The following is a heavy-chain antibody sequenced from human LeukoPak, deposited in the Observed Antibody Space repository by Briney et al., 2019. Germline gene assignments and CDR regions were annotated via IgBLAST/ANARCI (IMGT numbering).Heavy chain of an antibody. J-gene: IGHJ4*02. Sequence: SETLSLTCTVSGGSVSSGSYYWSWIRQPPGKGLEWIGYIYYSGSTNYNPSLKSRVTISVDTSKNQFSLMLSSVTAADTAVYYCARGSFSTYYDILTGYYKTPYYFDYWGQGTLVTVSS. CDR1: GGSVSSGSYY. V-gene: IGHV4-61*01. CDR2: IYYSGST. D-gene: IGHD3-9*01. CDR3: ARGSFSTYYDILTGYYKTPYYFDY.